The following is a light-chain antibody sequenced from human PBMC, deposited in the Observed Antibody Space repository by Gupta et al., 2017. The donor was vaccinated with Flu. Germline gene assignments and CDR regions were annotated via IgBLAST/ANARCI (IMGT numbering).Light chain of an antibody. J-gene: IGKJ1*01. V-gene: IGKV3-20*01. CDR2: GAS. CDR3: QQDGSSRT. Sequence: EIVLTQSPGTLSWSPGERATLSCRTSQSFSSRHLAWYQQKPGQAPRLLIYGASTRATGITDRFSGSGEGKDFTLTSSRWEQEDCEGYYWQQDGSSRTFGQGTRVEIK. CDR1: QSFSSRH.